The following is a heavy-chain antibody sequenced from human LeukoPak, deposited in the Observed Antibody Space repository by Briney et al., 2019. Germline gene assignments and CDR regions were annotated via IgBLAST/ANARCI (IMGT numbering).Heavy chain of an antibody. CDR3: VSGSGWYMDY. J-gene: IGHJ4*02. CDR2: IKKDGSEK. Sequence: PGGSLRLSCAASGFTFSNFWTNWVRQAPGKGLEWVANIKKDGSEKYYVDSVKGRFTISRDNAKNSLYLQMNSLRAEDTAVYYCVSGSGWYMDYWGQGTLVTVSS. D-gene: IGHD6-19*01. CDR1: GFTFSNFW. V-gene: IGHV3-7*03.